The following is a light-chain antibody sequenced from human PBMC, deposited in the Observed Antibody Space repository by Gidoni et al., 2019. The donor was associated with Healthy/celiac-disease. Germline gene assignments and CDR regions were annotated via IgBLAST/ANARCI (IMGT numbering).Light chain of an antibody. CDR2: WAS. J-gene: IGKJ2*01. V-gene: IGKV4-1*01. Sequence: DIVMTQSPDSLAVSLGARATINCKSSQSVLYSSNNKNYLAWYQQKPGQPPKLLINWASTRESGVPDRFSGSGSGTDFTLTISSLQAEDVAVYYCQQYYSTPITFGQGTELEIK. CDR3: QQYYSTPIT. CDR1: QSVLYSSNNKNY.